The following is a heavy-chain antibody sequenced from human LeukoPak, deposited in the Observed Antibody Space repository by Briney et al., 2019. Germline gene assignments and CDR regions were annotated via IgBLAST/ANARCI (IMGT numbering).Heavy chain of an antibody. J-gene: IGHJ4*02. Sequence: GSLRLSCAASGFTFNNYWMSWIRQPPGKGLEWIGSIYYSGSTYYNPSLKSRVTISVDTSKNQFSLKLSSVTAADTAVYYCARSYVDTAMATPLIYFDYWGQGTLVTVSS. CDR1: GFTFNNYW. V-gene: IGHV4-39*07. D-gene: IGHD5-18*01. CDR2: IYYSGST. CDR3: ARSYVDTAMATPLIYFDY.